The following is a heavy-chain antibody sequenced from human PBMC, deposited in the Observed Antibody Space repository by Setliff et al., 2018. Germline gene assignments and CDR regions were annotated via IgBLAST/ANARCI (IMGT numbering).Heavy chain of an antibody. CDR2: IYYSGST. Sequence: PSETLSLTCAVSGYSISSGYYWGWIRQPPGKGLEWIGSIYYSGSTYYNPSLKSRVTISVDTSKNPFSLKLSSVTAADTAVYYCARPPAGLGNWYFDLWGRGTLVTVSS. CDR1: GYSISSGYY. J-gene: IGHJ2*01. V-gene: IGHV4-38-2*01. CDR3: ARPPAGLGNWYFDL. D-gene: IGHD7-27*01.